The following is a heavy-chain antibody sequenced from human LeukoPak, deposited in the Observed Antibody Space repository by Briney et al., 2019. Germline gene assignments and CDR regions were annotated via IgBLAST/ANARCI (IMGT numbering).Heavy chain of an antibody. V-gene: IGHV1-2*02. J-gene: IGHJ4*02. CDR3: ASELAGRLPILD. CDR1: GYTFTDYF. D-gene: IGHD6-19*01. Sequence: ASVKVTCKASGYTFTDYFIHWVRQAPGQGLEWMGRINPNNGDTMYAQKFRGRVTMTRDRSINTAYMELSGLTFDDTAVYFCASELAGRLPILDLGQGTLASVSS. CDR2: INPNNGDT.